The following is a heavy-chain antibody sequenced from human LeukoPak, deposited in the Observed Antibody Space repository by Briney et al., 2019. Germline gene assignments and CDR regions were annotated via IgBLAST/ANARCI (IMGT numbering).Heavy chain of an antibody. CDR1: GFTFGDYA. CDR3: VRGNRRGVYNPFDY. D-gene: IGHD5-24*01. V-gene: IGHV3-9*01. J-gene: IGHJ4*02. CDR2: ISSSSGNI. Sequence: GGSLRLSCAASGFTFGDYAMHWVRQTPGKGLEWVSGISSSSGNIGYADSVKGRFTVSRDNAKNSLYLQMNSLTPEDTALYCCVRGNRRGVYNPFDYWGQGTLVTVSS.